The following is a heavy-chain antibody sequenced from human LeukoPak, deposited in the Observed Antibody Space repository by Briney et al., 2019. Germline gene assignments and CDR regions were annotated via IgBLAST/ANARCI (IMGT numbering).Heavy chain of an antibody. D-gene: IGHD3-10*01. CDR2: ISSSGSTI. CDR3: ASTLWFGEFDP. Sequence: GGSLRLSCAASGFTFSSYEMNWVRQAPGKGLEWVSYISSSGSTIYYADSVKGRFTLSRDNAKNSLYLQMNSLRAEDTAVYYCASTLWFGEFDPWGQGTLVTVSS. CDR1: GFTFSSYE. J-gene: IGHJ5*02. V-gene: IGHV3-48*03.